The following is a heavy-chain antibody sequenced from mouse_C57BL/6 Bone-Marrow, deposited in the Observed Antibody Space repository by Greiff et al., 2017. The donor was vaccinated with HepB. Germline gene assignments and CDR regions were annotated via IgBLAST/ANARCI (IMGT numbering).Heavy chain of an antibody. Sequence: VQLQQPGAELVKPGASVKLSCKASGYTFTSYWMHWVKQRPGQGLEWIGMIHPNSGSTNYNEKFKSKATLTVDKSSSTAYMKLSSLTSEDSAVYYCARDAYYSNPAWFAYWGQGTLVTVSA. J-gene: IGHJ3*01. CDR2: IHPNSGST. CDR3: ARDAYYSNPAWFAY. V-gene: IGHV1-64*01. CDR1: GYTFTSYW. D-gene: IGHD2-5*01.